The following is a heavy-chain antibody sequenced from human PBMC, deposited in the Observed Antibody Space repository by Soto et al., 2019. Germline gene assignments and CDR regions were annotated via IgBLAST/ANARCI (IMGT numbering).Heavy chain of an antibody. J-gene: IGHJ6*02. CDR2: IYPGDSDT. CDR3: AASIFYYGMDV. Sequence: GESLKISCQGSGYTFTNYWIGWGRQMPGKGPEWMGIIYPGDSDTKYNPSFQGQVTISADKSITTTYLQWSSLKASDTAIYYCAASIFYYGMDVWGQGTTVTVSS. CDR1: GYTFTNYW. V-gene: IGHV5-51*01.